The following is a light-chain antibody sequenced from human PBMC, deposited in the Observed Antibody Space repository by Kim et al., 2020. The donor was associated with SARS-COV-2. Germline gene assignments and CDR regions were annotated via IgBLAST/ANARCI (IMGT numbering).Light chain of an antibody. CDR2: RAS. V-gene: IGKV1-5*03. CDR3: QHYNSVPYT. J-gene: IGKJ2*01. CDR1: QNINTW. Sequence: SAFVGDRVTITWRASQNINTWLAWYQQKPGKAPKLLIYRASTLESGVPSRFSGSGSTTDFILTITDLQPDDFATYYCQHYNSVPYTFGQGTKLEI.